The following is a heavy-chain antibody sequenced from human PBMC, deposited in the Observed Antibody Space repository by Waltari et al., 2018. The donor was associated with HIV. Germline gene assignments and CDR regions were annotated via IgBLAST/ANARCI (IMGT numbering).Heavy chain of an antibody. Sequence: EMQLAESGGGLLQPGESLRLSCVASGFTFRTSDMNWIRQTPEKGLEWISTISGRGGVTNYAASVKGRFTVSRDNSQNTLYLQRTTLRADDTATYYCARGAKAGPYYHYYLDVWGKGTTVTVS. CDR1: GFTFRTSD. D-gene: IGHD6-13*01. V-gene: IGHV3-23*04. J-gene: IGHJ6*03. CDR2: ISGRGGVT. CDR3: ARGAKAGPYYHYYLDV.